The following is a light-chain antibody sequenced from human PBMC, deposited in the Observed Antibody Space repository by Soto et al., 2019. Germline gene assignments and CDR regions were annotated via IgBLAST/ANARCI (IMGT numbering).Light chain of an antibody. CDR2: GAS. CDR3: QQYENLIT. Sequence: IQLTQSPSSLSASVGDRVTITCRSSQSISTYLNWYQQKPGKAPNLLVYGASNLETGVPSRFSGSGSGTHFTLTISSLQPEDIATYYCQQYENLITFGQGTRLEIK. CDR1: QSISTY. J-gene: IGKJ5*01. V-gene: IGKV1-33*01.